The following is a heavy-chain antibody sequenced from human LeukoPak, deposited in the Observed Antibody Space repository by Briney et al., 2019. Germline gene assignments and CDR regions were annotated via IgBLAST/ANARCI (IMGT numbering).Heavy chain of an antibody. Sequence: KSGGSLRLSCAASGFTFSNYNMNWVRQAPGKGLEWVSSISSGGTYIYYADSVTGRFTISRDNAKNTLYLQMNSLRVEDTAMYYCAKSMSGPNDYWGQGTLVTVSS. CDR2: ISSGGTYI. CDR3: AKSMSGPNDY. J-gene: IGHJ4*02. V-gene: IGHV3-21*01. D-gene: IGHD3-3*01. CDR1: GFTFSNYN.